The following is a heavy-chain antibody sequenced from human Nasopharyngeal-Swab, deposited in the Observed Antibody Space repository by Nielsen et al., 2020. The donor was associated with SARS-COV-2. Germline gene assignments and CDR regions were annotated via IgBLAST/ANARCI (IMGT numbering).Heavy chain of an antibody. CDR2: IKQDGSEK. Sequence: GESLKISCAASGFTFSSYWMSWVRQAPGKGLEWVANIKQDGSEKYYVDSVKGRFTISRDNAKNSLYLQMNSLRAEDTAVYYCARERGGRDGYKIHPNFDYWGQGTLVTVSS. D-gene: IGHD5-24*01. CDR1: GFTFSSYW. V-gene: IGHV3-7*03. J-gene: IGHJ4*02. CDR3: ARERGGRDGYKIHPNFDY.